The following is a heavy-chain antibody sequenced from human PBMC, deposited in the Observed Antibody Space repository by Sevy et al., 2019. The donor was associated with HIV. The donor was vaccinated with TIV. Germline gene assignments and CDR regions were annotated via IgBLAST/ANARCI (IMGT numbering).Heavy chain of an antibody. J-gene: IGHJ4*02. CDR3: ASGQDGITDDY. Sequence: ASVKVSCKASGGTFSSYAISWVRQAPGQGLEWMGGIIPIFGTANYAQKFQGRVTITADESTSTAYMELSSLRTEDTAVYYCASGQDGITDDYWGQGTLVTVSS. D-gene: IGHD3-10*01. CDR1: GGTFSSYA. CDR2: IIPIFGTA. V-gene: IGHV1-69*13.